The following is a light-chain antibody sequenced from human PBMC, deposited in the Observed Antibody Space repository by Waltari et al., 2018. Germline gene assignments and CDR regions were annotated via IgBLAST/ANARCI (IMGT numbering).Light chain of an antibody. CDR2: KAT. CDR3: SLYMGRGIWV. Sequence: QTVVTQEPSLSVSPGGTVTLTCALSSGSISSTSYATWYQQTPGQAPRTLVYKATSRSSGVPDRFSGSILGNKAALTITGARADDESDYYCSLYMGRGIWVFGGGTKLTVL. CDR1: SGSISSTSY. V-gene: IGLV8-61*01. J-gene: IGLJ3*02.